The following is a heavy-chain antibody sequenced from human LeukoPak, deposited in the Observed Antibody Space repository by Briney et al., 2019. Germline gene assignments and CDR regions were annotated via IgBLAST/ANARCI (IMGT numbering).Heavy chain of an antibody. V-gene: IGHV1-2*02. CDR3: ARVPHYGDYAY. D-gene: IGHD4-17*01. CDR1: GYTSTVSY. CDR2: INPNSGGT. J-gene: IGHJ4*02. Sequence: ASMKFSCNASGYTSTVSYMHSVRQARGQGLEWIGWINPNSGGTNYAQNFQGRVTMSRDTSMSTAYMELSRLRSDDTDVYSCARVPHYGDYAYWGQGTLVTVSS.